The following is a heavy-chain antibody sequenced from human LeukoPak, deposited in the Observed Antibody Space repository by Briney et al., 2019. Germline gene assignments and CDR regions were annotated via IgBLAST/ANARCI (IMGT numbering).Heavy chain of an antibody. CDR2: IKLDGSEK. V-gene: IGHV3-7*04. D-gene: IGHD3-10*01. Sequence: GGSLRLSCAASGFTFSSYWMTWVSQGPGKGLEWVANIKLDGSEKYYGDSVKGRFTISRDNAKNSLYLQMNSLRAEDTAVYHCARDGYTSGSHDYWGQGTLVTVSS. CDR1: GFTFSSYW. J-gene: IGHJ4*02. CDR3: ARDGYTSGSHDY.